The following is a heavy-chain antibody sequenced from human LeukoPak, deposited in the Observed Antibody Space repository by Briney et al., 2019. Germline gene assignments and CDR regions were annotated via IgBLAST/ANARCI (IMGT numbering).Heavy chain of an antibody. CDR2: IYSGGST. J-gene: IGHJ4*02. V-gene: IGHV3-53*01. CDR1: GFTVSSNY. CDR3: ARVEEGHFDY. Sequence: PGGSLRLSCAASGFTVSSNYMSWVRQAPGKGLEWVSVIYSGGSTYYADSVKGRFTISRDNSKNTLYLQMNSLRAEATAVYYCARVEEGHFDYWGQGTLVTVSS.